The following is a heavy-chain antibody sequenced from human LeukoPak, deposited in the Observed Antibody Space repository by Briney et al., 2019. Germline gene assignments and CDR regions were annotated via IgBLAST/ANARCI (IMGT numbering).Heavy chain of an antibody. V-gene: IGHV3-48*03. CDR1: GFTFSSYE. D-gene: IGHD4-17*01. CDR2: ISSSGSTI. CDR3: ARASDYGALALIFDY. Sequence: SGGSLRLSCAASGFTFSSYEMNWVRQAPGKGLEWVSYISSSGSTIYYADSVKGRFTISRDNAKNSLYLQMNSLRAEDTAVYYCARASDYGALALIFDYWGQGTLVTVSS. J-gene: IGHJ4*02.